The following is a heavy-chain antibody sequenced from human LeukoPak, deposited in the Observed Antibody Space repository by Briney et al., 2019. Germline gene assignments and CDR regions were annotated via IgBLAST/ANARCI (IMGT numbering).Heavy chain of an antibody. CDR1: GYTLTELS. CDR3: ATHPGYCSGGSCYTSADY. Sequence: SVKVSCKVSGYTLTELSMHWVRQAPGQGLEWMGGIIPIFGTANYAQKFQGRVTITTDESTSTAYMELSSLRSEDTAVYYCATHPGYCSGGSCYTSADYWGQGTLVTVSS. V-gene: IGHV1-69*05. CDR2: IIPIFGTA. D-gene: IGHD2-15*01. J-gene: IGHJ4*02.